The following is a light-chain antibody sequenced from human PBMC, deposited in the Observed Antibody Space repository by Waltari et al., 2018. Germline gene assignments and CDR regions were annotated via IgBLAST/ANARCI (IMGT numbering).Light chain of an antibody. Sequence: EVVMTQSPATLSVSPGERVTLFCRASQSVGNNVAWYQQKPGQAPRLLIYVASTRATGVPDRFSGSGSGTEFTLTVTSLQSEDSAVYYCQQYDNWPPLTFGGGTKVDIK. CDR3: QQYDNWPPLT. CDR1: QSVGNN. V-gene: IGKV3-15*01. CDR2: VAS. J-gene: IGKJ3*01.